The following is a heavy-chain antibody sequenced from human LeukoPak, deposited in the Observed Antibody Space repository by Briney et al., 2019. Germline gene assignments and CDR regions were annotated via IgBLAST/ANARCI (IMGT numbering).Heavy chain of an antibody. J-gene: IGHJ6*04. CDR2: IYYSGNT. V-gene: IGHV4-39*07. D-gene: IGHD2-2*01. Sequence: PSETLSLTCTVSGGSFSTDSYYWGWIRQPPGKGLEWIGTIYYSGNTYYNPSLKSRVTISVDTSKNQFSLKLSSVTAADTAVYYCARPPQTLVVPAAMPAGFNVVDVWGKGTTVTISS. CDR3: ARPPQTLVVPAAMPAGFNVVDV. CDR1: GGSFSTDSYY.